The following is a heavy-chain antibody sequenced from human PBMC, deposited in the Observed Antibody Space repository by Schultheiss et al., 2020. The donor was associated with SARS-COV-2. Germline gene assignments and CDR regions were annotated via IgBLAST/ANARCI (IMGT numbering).Heavy chain of an antibody. CDR2: IYYSGST. Sequence: SQTLSLTCTVSGGSISSYYWSWIRQPPGKGLEWIGYIYYSGSTNYNPSLKSRVTMSVDTSKNQFSLKLSSVTAVDTAVYYCARARGGYCTNGVCPNHFDYWGQGTLVTVSS. V-gene: IGHV4-59*12. CDR1: GGSISSYY. CDR3: ARARGGYCTNGVCPNHFDY. D-gene: IGHD2-8*01. J-gene: IGHJ4*02.